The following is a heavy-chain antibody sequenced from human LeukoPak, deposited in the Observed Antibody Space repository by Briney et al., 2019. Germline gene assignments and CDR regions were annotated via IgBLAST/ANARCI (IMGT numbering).Heavy chain of an antibody. CDR1: GFTFSSYW. D-gene: IGHD2-2*01. J-gene: IGHJ4*02. CDR2: IKQDGSEK. Sequence: GGSLRLSCAASGFTFSSYWMSWVRQAPGKGLEWVANIKQDGSEKYYVDSVKGRFTISRDIAKNSLYLQMNSLRAEDTAVYYCARLKLLWSNYFDYWGQGTLVTVSS. CDR3: ARLKLLWSNYFDY. V-gene: IGHV3-7*01.